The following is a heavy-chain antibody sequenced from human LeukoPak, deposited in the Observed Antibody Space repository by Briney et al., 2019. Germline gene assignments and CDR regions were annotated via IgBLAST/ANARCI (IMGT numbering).Heavy chain of an antibody. CDR3: ARHDYGDYKAFDY. CDR1: GFSIRSYG. Sequence: GGSLRLSCAASGFSIRSYGMHWVRQAPGKGLEWVAIIWYDGSNKYYEDSVKGRFTISKDNSKNTLYLQMNSLRAEDTAVYYCARHDYGDYKAFDYWGQGTLVTVSS. D-gene: IGHD4-17*01. V-gene: IGHV3-33*01. J-gene: IGHJ4*02. CDR2: IWYDGSNK.